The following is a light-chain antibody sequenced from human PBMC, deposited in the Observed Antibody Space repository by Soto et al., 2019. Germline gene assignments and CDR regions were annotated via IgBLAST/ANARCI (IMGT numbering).Light chain of an antibody. Sequence: EIVMTQSPATLSVSPGERATLSCRSSQSVGRNLAWYQQKPGQAPSLLFYGASTRATGIPARFSASGSETEFILTISSLQSEDFAVYYCQHYYNWPRTFGQGTKVEIK. CDR3: QHYYNWPRT. J-gene: IGKJ1*01. V-gene: IGKV3-15*01. CDR2: GAS. CDR1: QSVGRN.